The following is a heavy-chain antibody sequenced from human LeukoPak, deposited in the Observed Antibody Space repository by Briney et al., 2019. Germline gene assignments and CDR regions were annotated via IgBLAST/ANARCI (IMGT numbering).Heavy chain of an antibody. Sequence: GGSLRLSCAASGFTFDDYAMHWVRQAPGKGLEWVSGISWNSGSIGYADSVKGRFTISRDNAKNSLYLQMNSLRADDTALYYCAKAIYPYYYGSGSYYKPYYYYGMDVWGQGTTVTVSS. D-gene: IGHD3-10*01. CDR1: GFTFDDYA. CDR3: AKAIYPYYYGSGSYYKPYYYYGMDV. V-gene: IGHV3-9*01. CDR2: ISWNSGSI. J-gene: IGHJ6*02.